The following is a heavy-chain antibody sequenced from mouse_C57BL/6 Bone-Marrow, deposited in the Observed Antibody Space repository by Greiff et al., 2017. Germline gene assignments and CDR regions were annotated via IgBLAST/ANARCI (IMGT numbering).Heavy chain of an antibody. D-gene: IGHD1-1*01. CDR3: ATWKQRSFFDF. CDR1: GYTFTDYY. CDR2: INPYNGGT. J-gene: IGHJ2*01. V-gene: IGHV1-19*01. Sequence: VQLQQSGPVLVKPGASVKMSCKASGYTFTDYYMNWVKQSHGKSLEWIGVINPYNGGTSYNQKFKGKATSTVDKSSSTAYMVLNSLTSEDSSVYYCATWKQRSFFDFWGQGTTLTVSS.